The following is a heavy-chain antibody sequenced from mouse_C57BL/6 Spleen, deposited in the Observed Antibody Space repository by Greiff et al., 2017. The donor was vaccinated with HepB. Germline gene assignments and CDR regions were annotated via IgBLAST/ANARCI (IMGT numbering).Heavy chain of an antibody. CDR2: IRSKSNNYAT. V-gene: IGHV10-1*01. CDR3: GRGFYPGYFDV. Sequence: EVQVVESGGGLVQPKGSLKLSCAASGFSFNTYAMNWVRQAPGKGLEWVARIRSKSNNYATYYADSVKDRFTISRDDSESMLYLQMNNLKTEDTAMYYCGRGFYPGYFDVWGTGTTVTVSS. J-gene: IGHJ1*03. D-gene: IGHD1-1*01. CDR1: GFSFNTYA.